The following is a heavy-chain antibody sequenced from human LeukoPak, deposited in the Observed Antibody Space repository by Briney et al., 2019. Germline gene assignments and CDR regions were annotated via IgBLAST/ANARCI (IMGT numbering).Heavy chain of an antibody. Sequence: GGSLRLSCAASGFTFSSYWMHWVRQAPGKGLVWVSRIKSDGSTNYADPVKGRFTISRDNAKNTVSLQMNSLRAEDTCVYYCARAPSEIGGYYPEYFRHWGQGTLVTVSS. V-gene: IGHV3-74*01. CDR3: ARAPSEIGGYYPEYFRH. CDR1: GFTFSSYW. D-gene: IGHD3-22*01. CDR2: IKSDGST. J-gene: IGHJ1*01.